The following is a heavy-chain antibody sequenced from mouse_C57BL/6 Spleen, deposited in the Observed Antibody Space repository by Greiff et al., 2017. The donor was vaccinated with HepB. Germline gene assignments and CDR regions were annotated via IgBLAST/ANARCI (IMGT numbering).Heavy chain of an antibody. V-gene: IGHV5-9*01. Sequence: EVQGVESGGGLVKPGGSLKLSCAASGFTFSSYTMSWVRQTPEKRLEWVATISGGGGNTYYPDSVKGRFTISRDNAKNTLYLQMSSLRSEDTALYYCARDYYGDYWGQGTTLTVSS. CDR2: ISGGGGNT. D-gene: IGHD1-1*01. J-gene: IGHJ2*01. CDR3: ARDYYGDY. CDR1: GFTFSSYT.